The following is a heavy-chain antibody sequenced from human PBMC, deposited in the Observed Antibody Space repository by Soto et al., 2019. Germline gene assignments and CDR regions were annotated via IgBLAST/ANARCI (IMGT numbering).Heavy chain of an antibody. CDR2: INAGNGNT. CDR1: GYTFTSYA. V-gene: IGHV1-3*01. J-gene: IGHJ4*02. Sequence: ASVKVSCKASGYTFTSYAMHWVRQAPGQRLEWMGWINAGNGNTKYSQKFQGRVTITRDTSASTAYMELSSLRSEDTAVYYCAIARTMIYGIGSHPFDYWGQGTLVTVSS. CDR3: AIARTMIYGIGSHPFDY. D-gene: IGHD3-22*01.